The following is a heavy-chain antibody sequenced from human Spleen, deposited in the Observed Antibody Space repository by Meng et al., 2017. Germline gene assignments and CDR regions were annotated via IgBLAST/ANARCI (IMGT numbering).Heavy chain of an antibody. V-gene: IGHV1-69*02. CDR2: IMPILGIP. CDR1: GCSLSTYS. J-gene: IGHJ1*01. D-gene: IGHD3-10*01. Sequence: HVQLVQSGAEVKKPGSSVKVFCKVSGCSLSTYSVNWVRQAPGQGLEWMGRIMPILGIPNYAEKFQGRLTITADKSTNTVYMELGSLRSDDTAVYYCARADLVNWGQGTLVTVSS. CDR3: ARADLVN.